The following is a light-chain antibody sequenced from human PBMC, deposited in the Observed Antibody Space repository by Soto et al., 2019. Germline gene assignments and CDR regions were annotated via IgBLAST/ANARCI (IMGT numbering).Light chain of an antibody. CDR2: DAS. J-gene: IGKJ5*01. CDR3: QQRSNWPPIT. CDR1: QSVSSY. V-gene: IGKV3-11*01. Sequence: EIVFTQSPATLSLSPGERATLSCRASQSVSSYLACYQQKPGQAPRLLIYDASNRATGIPARFSGSGSGTDFTLTISSLEPEDFAVYYCQQRSNWPPITFGQGTRLQI.